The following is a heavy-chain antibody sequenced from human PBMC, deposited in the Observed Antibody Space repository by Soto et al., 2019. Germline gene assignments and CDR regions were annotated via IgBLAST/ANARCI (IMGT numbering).Heavy chain of an antibody. CDR2: IYGDNDK. D-gene: IGHD4-17*01. V-gene: IGHV2-5*02. Sequence: QITLKESGPSPVQPRQTLTVTCTSPGFPLSNNGVGVAWIRQPPGQALEWLALIYGDNDKRYSPSLKTRLTTSTDTSKNRVVLTPPNMDPMDTPTYYCARCTFLDGGDYDPGSSHVFPSWPQRPLVT. CDR1: GFPLSNNGVG. CDR3: ARCTFLDGGDYDPGSSHVFPS. J-gene: IGHJ5*02.